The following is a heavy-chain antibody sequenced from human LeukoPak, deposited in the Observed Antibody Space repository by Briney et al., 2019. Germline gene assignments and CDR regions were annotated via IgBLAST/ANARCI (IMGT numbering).Heavy chain of an antibody. D-gene: IGHD3-10*01. CDR1: GYTFTSYE. J-gene: IGHJ6*02. Sequence: ASVNVSCKASGYTFTSYEINWARQATGQGLEWMGWMNPNSGNTWYARNFQGRVTMTRDSSISTAYMELTSLRSEDTAIYYCATKGANHGSGSFGYAMDVWGQGTTVTVSS. CDR2: MNPNSGNT. V-gene: IGHV1-8*01. CDR3: ATKGANHGSGSFGYAMDV.